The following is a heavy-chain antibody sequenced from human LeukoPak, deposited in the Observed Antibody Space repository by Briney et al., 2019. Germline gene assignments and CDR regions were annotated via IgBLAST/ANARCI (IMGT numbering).Heavy chain of an antibody. D-gene: IGHD3-22*01. Sequence: PSEALSLTCAVYGGSFSGYYWSWIRQPPGKGLEWIGEINHSGSTNYNPSLKSRVTISVDTSKNRFSLKLSSVTAADTAVYYCARAGDSSGYYFFPYFDYWGQGTLVTVSS. V-gene: IGHV4-34*01. CDR3: ARAGDSSGYYFFPYFDY. CDR1: GGSFSGYY. J-gene: IGHJ4*02. CDR2: INHSGST.